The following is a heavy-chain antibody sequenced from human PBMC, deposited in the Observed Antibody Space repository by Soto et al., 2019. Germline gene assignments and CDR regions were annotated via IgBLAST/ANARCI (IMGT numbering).Heavy chain of an antibody. CDR3: ARDLNYWSLLIDH. Sequence: PGGSLRLSCAASGLNFSSYAMSWVRQAPGKGLEWVSAISGSGGSTYYADSVKGRFTISRDTSKNMLYLQMNSLGAEDTAVYYCARDLNYWSLLIDHWGQGTLVTVSS. J-gene: IGHJ4*02. V-gene: IGHV3-23*01. CDR1: GLNFSSYA. D-gene: IGHD2-8*02. CDR2: ISGSGGST.